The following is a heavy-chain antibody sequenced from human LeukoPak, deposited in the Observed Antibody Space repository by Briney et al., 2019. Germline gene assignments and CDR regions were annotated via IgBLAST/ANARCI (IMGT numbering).Heavy chain of an antibody. CDR1: GGTFSSYA. Sequence: ASVKDSCKASGGTFSSYAISWVRQAPGQGLEWMGGIIPIFGTANYAQKFQGRVTITADESTSTAYMELRSLRSDDTAVYYCARGESLYYYDSSGRDYWGQGTLVTVSS. CDR2: IIPIFGTA. D-gene: IGHD3-22*01. J-gene: IGHJ4*02. CDR3: ARGESLYYYDSSGRDY. V-gene: IGHV1-69*13.